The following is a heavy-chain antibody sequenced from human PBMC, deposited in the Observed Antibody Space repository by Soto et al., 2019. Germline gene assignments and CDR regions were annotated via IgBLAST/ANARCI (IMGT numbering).Heavy chain of an antibody. CDR3: AKEDILTGYYLDAFDI. CDR1: GFTFSSYS. D-gene: IGHD3-9*01. V-gene: IGHV3-48*01. Sequence: EVQLVESGGGLVQPGGSLRLSCAASGFTFSSYSMNWVRQAPGKGLEWVSYISSSSSTIYYADSVKGRFTISRDNAKNFLDLQMNSLRAEDTAVYYCAKEDILTGYYLDAFDIWGQGTMVTVSS. J-gene: IGHJ3*02. CDR2: ISSSSSTI.